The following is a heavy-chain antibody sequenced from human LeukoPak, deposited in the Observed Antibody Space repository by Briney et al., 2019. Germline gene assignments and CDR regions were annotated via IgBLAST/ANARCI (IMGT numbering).Heavy chain of an antibody. CDR1: GVSFSGYY. D-gene: IGHD6-19*01. J-gene: IGHJ4*02. Sequence: PSETLSLTCAVYGVSFSGYYWSWIRQPPGKGLEWIGEINHSGSTNYNPSLKSRVTISVDTSKNQFSLKLSSVTAADTAVYYCARAAYSSDSFDYWGQGTLVTVSS. CDR2: INHSGST. CDR3: ARAAYSSDSFDY. V-gene: IGHV4-34*01.